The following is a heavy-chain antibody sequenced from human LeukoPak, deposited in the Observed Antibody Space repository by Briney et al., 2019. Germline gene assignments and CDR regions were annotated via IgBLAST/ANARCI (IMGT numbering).Heavy chain of an antibody. Sequence: GGSLRLSCVASGFTFSNYAMTWVRQAPGKGLEWVSAVGGSGAGTKYADSVKGRLTISRDNSKNTLYLQMNSLRAEDTAVYYCAKDWRADYWGQGTLVTVSS. CDR2: VGGSGAGT. CDR3: AKDWRADY. J-gene: IGHJ4*02. CDR1: GFTFSNYA. V-gene: IGHV3-23*01.